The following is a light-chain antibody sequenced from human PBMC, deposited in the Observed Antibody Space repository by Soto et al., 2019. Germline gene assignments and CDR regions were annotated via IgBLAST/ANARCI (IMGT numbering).Light chain of an antibody. CDR1: QSVNTF. CDR3: QHRSDWPGT. CDR2: GAS. J-gene: IGKJ1*01. Sequence: EIVLTQSPVTLSLSPVEGATLSCMASQSVNTFLAWYQQKPGQAPRLLIYGASGRATGIPARFSGSGSATDFTLTISSLGPEDFAVYYCQHRSDWPGTFGQGTKVDIK. V-gene: IGKV3-11*01.